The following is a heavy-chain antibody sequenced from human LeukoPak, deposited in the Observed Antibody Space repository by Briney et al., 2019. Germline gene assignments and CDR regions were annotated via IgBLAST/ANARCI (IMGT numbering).Heavy chain of an antibody. CDR1: TFTFRNYW. J-gene: IGHJ3*01. CDR2: IKEDGSEK. Sequence: GGSLRLSCAASTFTFRNYWMSWVRQAPGKGLEWVANIKEDGSEKDYVDSVKGRFTISRDNAKNTLYLQMNSLRAEDTAVYYCARVQGHPPNGLDVWGQGTMVTVSS. V-gene: IGHV3-7*01. CDR3: ARVQGHPPNGLDV. D-gene: IGHD2-8*01.